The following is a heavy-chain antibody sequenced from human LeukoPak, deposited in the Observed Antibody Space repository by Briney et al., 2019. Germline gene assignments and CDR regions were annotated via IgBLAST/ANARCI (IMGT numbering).Heavy chain of an antibody. Sequence: GASVKVSCKTSGYIFISYGISWVRQAPGQGLEWMGWISGYSGNTNYAQKLHGRVTMTTDTSTSTVYMELRSLRSDDTAVYYCARRQVYSSSYQIDYWGQGTLVTVSS. D-gene: IGHD6-13*01. CDR1: GYIFISYG. J-gene: IGHJ4*02. CDR2: ISGYSGNT. V-gene: IGHV1-18*01. CDR3: ARRQVYSSSYQIDY.